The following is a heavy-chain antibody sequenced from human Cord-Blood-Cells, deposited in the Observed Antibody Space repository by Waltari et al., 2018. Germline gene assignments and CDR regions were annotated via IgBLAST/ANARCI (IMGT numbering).Heavy chain of an antibody. Sequence: QVQLQESGPGLVKPSETLSLTCAVSGYSISSGYYWGWIRQPPGKGLEWIGSIYHSGSTYYNPSLNSRVTKSVDTSKNQFSLELSSVAAADTAVYYCARVGDANWGSTYYFDYWGQGTLVTVSS. CDR2: IYHSGST. D-gene: IGHD7-27*01. CDR3: ARVGDANWGSTYYFDY. V-gene: IGHV4-38-2*01. CDR1: GYSISSGYY. J-gene: IGHJ4*02.